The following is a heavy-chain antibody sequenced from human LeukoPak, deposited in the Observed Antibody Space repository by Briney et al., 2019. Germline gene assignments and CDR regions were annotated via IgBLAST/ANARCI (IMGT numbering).Heavy chain of an antibody. CDR3: AKADYYDSSGYPGAFDI. J-gene: IGHJ3*02. Sequence: GGSLRLSCAAPGFTFSSYALGWVRQAQGKGLEWVSAFSGRGGSTYYADSVKGRFTISRDNSKNTLYLQMNSLRAEDTAVYYCAKADYYDSSGYPGAFDIWGQGTMVTVSS. CDR1: GFTFSSYA. D-gene: IGHD3-22*01. V-gene: IGHV3-23*01. CDR2: FSGRGGST.